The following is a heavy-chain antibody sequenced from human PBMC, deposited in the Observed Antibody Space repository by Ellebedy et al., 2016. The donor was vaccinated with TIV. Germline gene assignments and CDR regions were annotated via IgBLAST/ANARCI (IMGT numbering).Heavy chain of an antibody. Sequence: MPSETLSLTCAVSGGSISSTVWWTWVRRPPGKGLEWIGEIFHSGTTRYTPSLKSRVTISLDKSKNQFSLNLTSVTAADTAVYYCASGHTGSFGLHSWGQGTLVTVSS. CDR3: ASGHTGSFGLHS. CDR1: GGSISSTVW. CDR2: IFHSGTT. D-gene: IGHD1-26*01. J-gene: IGHJ5*02. V-gene: IGHV4-4*02.